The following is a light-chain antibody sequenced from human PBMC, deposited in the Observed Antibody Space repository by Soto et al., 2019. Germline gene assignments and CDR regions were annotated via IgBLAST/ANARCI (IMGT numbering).Light chain of an antibody. CDR2: DAS. J-gene: IGKJ4*01. CDR1: QGIGWW. CDR3: QQADRFPLT. V-gene: IGKV1-12*01. Sequence: DVQMTQSPSSVSASVGDRVTITCRASQGIGWWLLWYQQKPGKAPKLLIYDASTLESGVPSRFSGSGSGTEFTLTISSPQPEDFAIYYCQQADRFPLTFGGGTRVEIK.